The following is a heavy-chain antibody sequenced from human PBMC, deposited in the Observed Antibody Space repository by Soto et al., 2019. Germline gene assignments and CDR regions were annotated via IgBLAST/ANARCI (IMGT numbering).Heavy chain of an antibody. V-gene: IGHV3-74*01. D-gene: IGHD4-17*01. CDR1: GFTFSNYW. CDR2: IKGDEITT. Sequence: EVQLVESGENLVQPGGSLRLSCAASGFTFSNYWIHWVRQAPGKGLVWVSRIKGDEITTNYADSVKGRFTISRDIAKNTVFLQMHSLRAEDTALYYCARGLYGAYGQDFWGQGILVTVSS. J-gene: IGHJ4*02. CDR3: ARGLYGAYGQDF.